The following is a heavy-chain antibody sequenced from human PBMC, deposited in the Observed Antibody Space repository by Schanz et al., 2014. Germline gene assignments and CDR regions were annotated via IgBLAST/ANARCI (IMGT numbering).Heavy chain of an antibody. D-gene: IGHD2-2*01. Sequence: EVQLVESGGGLVQPGESLRVSCAASGFTFSNYWMSWVRQAPGKGLEWVANIRQEGSEKYYVDSVKGRFTVSRDDAKNSLYLQMNSLRAEDTAVYYCVKEGTVVSGYPRDHWGQGTLVTVSS. CDR2: IRQEGSEK. V-gene: IGHV3-7*03. J-gene: IGHJ4*02. CDR3: VKEGTVVSGYPRDH. CDR1: GFTFSNYW.